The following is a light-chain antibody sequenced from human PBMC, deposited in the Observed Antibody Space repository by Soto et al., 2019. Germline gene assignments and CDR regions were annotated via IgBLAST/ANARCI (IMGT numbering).Light chain of an antibody. CDR3: QQSYTSPTT. J-gene: IGKJ5*01. Sequence: DIQVTQSPSFLSSSVLERFTITCRASQSIGKHLNWYQQKPGKAPKFLIYGASTLQSGVPSRFTGSGSGTDFTLTVNSLQAEDFATYYCQQSYTSPTTFGQGTRLEI. CDR2: GAS. V-gene: IGKV1-39*01. CDR1: QSIGKH.